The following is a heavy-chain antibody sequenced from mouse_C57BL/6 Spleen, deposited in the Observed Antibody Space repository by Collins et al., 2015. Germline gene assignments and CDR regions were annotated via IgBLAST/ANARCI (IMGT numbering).Heavy chain of an antibody. D-gene: IGHD2-5*01. Sequence: RPGTSVKMSCKASGYTFTNYWIGWAKQRPGHGLEWIGDIYPGGDYTNYNEKFKGKATLTADKSSSTAYMQFNSLTSEDSAIYYCARSDYSNYGGFAYWGQGTLVTVSA. V-gene: IGHV1-63*01. CDR2: IYPGGDYT. CDR1: GYTFTNYW. CDR3: ARSDYSNYGGFAY. J-gene: IGHJ3*01.